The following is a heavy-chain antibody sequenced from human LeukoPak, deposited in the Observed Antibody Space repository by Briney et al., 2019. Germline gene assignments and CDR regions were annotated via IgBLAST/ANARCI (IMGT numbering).Heavy chain of an antibody. J-gene: IGHJ4*02. CDR2: IYYSGST. CDR3: ARYQLQQSYGGFDY. CDR1: GGSISSYY. D-gene: IGHD1-1*01. Sequence: SETLSPTCTVSGGSISSYYWSWIRQPPGKGLEWIGYIYYSGSTNYNPSLKSRVTISVDTSKNQFSLKLSSVTAADTAVYYCARYQLQQSYGGFDYRGQGTLVAVSS. V-gene: IGHV4-59*01.